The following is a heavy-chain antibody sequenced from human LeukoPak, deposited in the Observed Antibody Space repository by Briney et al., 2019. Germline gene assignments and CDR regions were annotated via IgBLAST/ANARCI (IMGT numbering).Heavy chain of an antibody. V-gene: IGHV3-7*01. Sequence: GGSLRLSCVVSGFTLSSDWMSWVRQAPGKGLEWVANIKKDGIEKYYVESMKGRFTISRDNAKNSLYLQLNSLRAEDTAVYHCARGRYSSRSGGYYFDIWGQGTLVTVSS. CDR1: GFTLSSDW. D-gene: IGHD2-2*01. CDR2: IKKDGIEK. CDR3: ARGRYSSRSGGYYFDI. J-gene: IGHJ4*02.